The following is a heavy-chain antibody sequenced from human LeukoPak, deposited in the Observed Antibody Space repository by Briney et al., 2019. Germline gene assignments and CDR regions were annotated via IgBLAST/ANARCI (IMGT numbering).Heavy chain of an antibody. D-gene: IGHD3-22*01. V-gene: IGHV3-48*03. CDR1: GFTFSSYE. Sequence: PGGSLRLSCAASGFTFSSYEMNWVRQAPGKGLEWVSYISSSGSTIYYADSVKGRFTISRDNAKNSLYLQMNSLRADDTAVYYCASYYYDGSGVYYFDYWGQGTLVTVSS. CDR2: ISSSGSTI. CDR3: ASYYYDGSGVYYFDY. J-gene: IGHJ4*02.